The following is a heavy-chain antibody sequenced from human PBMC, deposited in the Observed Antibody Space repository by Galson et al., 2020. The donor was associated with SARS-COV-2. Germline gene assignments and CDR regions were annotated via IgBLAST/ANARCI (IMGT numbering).Heavy chain of an antibody. CDR2: IDWDDDK. J-gene: IGHJ4*02. CDR3: ARSIAAAGDTFDY. D-gene: IGHD6-13*01. Sequence: SGPTLVKPTQPLTLTCTLSGFSLSTSGMCVSWIRHPPGKALEWLARIDWDDDKYYSTSLKTRLTISKDTSKNQVVLTMTNMDPVDTATYYCARSIAAAGDTFDYWGQGTLVTVSS. CDR1: GFSLSTSGMC. V-gene: IGHV2-70*11.